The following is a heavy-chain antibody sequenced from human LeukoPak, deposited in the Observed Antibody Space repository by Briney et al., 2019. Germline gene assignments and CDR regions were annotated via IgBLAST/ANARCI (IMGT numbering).Heavy chain of an antibody. CDR1: GFTFDSYW. V-gene: IGHV3-7*05. J-gene: IGHJ4*02. CDR3: AREIGSAARGR. D-gene: IGHD6-13*01. Sequence: GGSLRLSCATSGFTFDSYWMSWVRQAPGKGLEWVANIKEDGSEKYYVDSVKGRFTVSRDNAKNSVYLQMNSLRAEDTAVYYCAREIGSAARGRWGQGTLVTVSS. CDR2: IKEDGSEK.